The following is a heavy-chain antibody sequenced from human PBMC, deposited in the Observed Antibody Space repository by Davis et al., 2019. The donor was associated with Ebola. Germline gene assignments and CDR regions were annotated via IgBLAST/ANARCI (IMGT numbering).Heavy chain of an antibody. D-gene: IGHD1-7*01. CDR1: GGSISSYY. CDR3: ARVSSNWNYDY. V-gene: IGHV4-59*01. CDR2: IYYSGST. Sequence: SETLSLTCTVSGGSISSYYWSCIRQPPGKGLEWIGYIYYSGSTNYNPSLKSRVTISVDTSKNQFSLKLSSVTAADTAVYYCARVSSNWNYDYWGQGTLVTVSS. J-gene: IGHJ4*02.